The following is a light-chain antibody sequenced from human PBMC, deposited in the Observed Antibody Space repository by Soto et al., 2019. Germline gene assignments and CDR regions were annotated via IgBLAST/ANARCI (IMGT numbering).Light chain of an antibody. Sequence: AIRMTQSPSSFSASTGDRVTFTCRASQGISSYLAWYQQKPGKAPKLLISAASTLQSGVPSRFSGSGSGTDFTLTISCLQSEDFATYYCQQYYNYPRTFGQGTKVEIK. V-gene: IGKV1-8*01. CDR3: QQYYNYPRT. CDR1: QGISSY. CDR2: AAS. J-gene: IGKJ1*01.